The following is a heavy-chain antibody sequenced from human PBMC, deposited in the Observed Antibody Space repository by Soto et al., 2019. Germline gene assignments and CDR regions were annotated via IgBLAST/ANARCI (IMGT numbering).Heavy chain of an antibody. CDR2: IIPIFGTA. Sequence: QVQLVQSGAEVKKPGSSVKVSCKASGGTFSSYAISWVRQAPGQGLEWMGGIIPIFGTANYAQKFQGRVTITADESTSTAYMELSSLRSEDTAVYYCARYRSGSSSSLGDWSFDLWGRGTLVTVSS. CDR3: ARYRSGSSSSLGDWSFDL. CDR1: GGTFSSYA. D-gene: IGHD6-6*01. J-gene: IGHJ2*01. V-gene: IGHV1-69*01.